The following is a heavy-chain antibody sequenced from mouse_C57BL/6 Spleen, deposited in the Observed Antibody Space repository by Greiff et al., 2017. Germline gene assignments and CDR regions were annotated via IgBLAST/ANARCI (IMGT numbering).Heavy chain of an antibody. D-gene: IGHD2-5*01. CDR3: ARCGMDYSNPYYFDY. V-gene: IGHV1-20*01. CDR2: INPYNGDT. Sequence: VQLPQSGPELVKPGDSVKISCKASGYSFTGYFMNWVMQSHGKSLEWIGRINPYNGDTFYTQKFKGKATLTVDKSSSTAHMELRSRTSEYSAVYYCARCGMDYSNPYYFDYWGQGTTLTVSA. CDR1: GYSFTGYF. J-gene: IGHJ2*01.